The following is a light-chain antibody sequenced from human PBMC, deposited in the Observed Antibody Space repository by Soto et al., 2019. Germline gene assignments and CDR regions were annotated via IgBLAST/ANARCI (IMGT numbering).Light chain of an antibody. CDR2: LNSDGSH. J-gene: IGLJ3*02. V-gene: IGLV4-69*01. CDR1: SGHSNYA. CDR3: QTWGTGTPWV. Sequence: QLVLTQSPSASASLEASVKLTCTLSSGHSNYAIAWHQQQPEKGPRYLMKLNSDGSHSKGDGIPDRFSGSSSGAERYLTISSLQSEDEADYYCQTWGTGTPWVFGGGTKVTVL.